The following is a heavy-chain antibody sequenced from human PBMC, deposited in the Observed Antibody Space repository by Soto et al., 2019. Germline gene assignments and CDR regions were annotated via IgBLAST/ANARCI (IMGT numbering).Heavy chain of an antibody. J-gene: IGHJ3*02. CDR2: IYYSGST. CDR3: ARDGEGSGSYYLDAFDI. CDR1: SGPISSYY. D-gene: IGHD3-10*01. V-gene: IGHV4-59*01. Sequence: PSETLSLTCTVSSGPISSYYWSWIRQPPGKGLEWIGYIYYSGSTNYNPSLKSRVTISVDTSKNQFSLKLSSVTAADTAVYYCARDGEGSGSYYLDAFDIWGQGTMVTVSS.